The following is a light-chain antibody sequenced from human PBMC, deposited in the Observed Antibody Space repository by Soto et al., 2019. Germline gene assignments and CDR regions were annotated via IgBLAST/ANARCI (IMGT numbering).Light chain of an antibody. J-gene: IGKJ1*01. CDR1: QSVYVN. V-gene: IGKV3-15*01. CDR3: HQYNNWPLGT. Sequence: ETELTQSPATLSVSPGERATLSCRARQSVYVNLAWYQHKPGQSPRLLIYGASTRATGVPARFGGSGSGTEFTLTISNLQAEDFAVYYCHQYNNWPLGTFGPGTKVEIK. CDR2: GAS.